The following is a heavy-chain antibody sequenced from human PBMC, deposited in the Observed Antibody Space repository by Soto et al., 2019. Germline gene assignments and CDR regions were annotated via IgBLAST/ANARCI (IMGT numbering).Heavy chain of an antibody. J-gene: IGHJ3*02. CDR2: INNDGSGT. D-gene: IGHD1-1*01. Sequence: PGGSLRLSCAASGFTFSDYYMSWIRQAPGKGLVYVSRINNDGSGTTYADSVKGRFTISRDNAKNTLYLQINSLRAEDTAVYYCARGGDNHAFDIWGQGTMVTVSS. V-gene: IGHV3-74*01. CDR1: GFTFSDYY. CDR3: ARGGDNHAFDI.